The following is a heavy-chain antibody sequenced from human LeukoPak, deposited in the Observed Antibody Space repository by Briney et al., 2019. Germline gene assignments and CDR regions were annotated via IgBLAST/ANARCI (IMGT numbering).Heavy chain of an antibody. CDR1: GFTFGDYT. Sequence: GGSLRLSCAASGFTFGDYTMHWVRQAPGKGLEWVSLISWDGGSTYYADSVKGRFTISRDNSKNSLYLHMNSLRTEDTGLYYCAKDDDSSGTFDYWGQGTLVTVSS. J-gene: IGHJ4*02. CDR2: ISWDGGST. D-gene: IGHD3-22*01. CDR3: AKDDDSSGTFDY. V-gene: IGHV3-43*01.